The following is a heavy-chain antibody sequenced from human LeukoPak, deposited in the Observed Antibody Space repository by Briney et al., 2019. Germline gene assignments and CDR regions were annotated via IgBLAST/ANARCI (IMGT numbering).Heavy chain of an antibody. Sequence: GGSLRLSCAASGFTFSSYAMSWVRQASGKGLEWVSAISGSGGSTYYADSVKGRFTISRDNSKNTLYLQMNSLRAEDTAVYYCAKDQSLLDYGGAFDIWGQGTMVTVSS. D-gene: IGHD4-23*01. V-gene: IGHV3-23*01. J-gene: IGHJ3*02. CDR3: AKDQSLLDYGGAFDI. CDR2: ISGSGGST. CDR1: GFTFSSYA.